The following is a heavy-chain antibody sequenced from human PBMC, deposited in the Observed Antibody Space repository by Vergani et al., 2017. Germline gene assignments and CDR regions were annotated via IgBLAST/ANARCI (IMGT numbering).Heavy chain of an antibody. V-gene: IGHV3-9*01. CDR2: ISWNSGSL. D-gene: IGHD2-2*01. CDR1: GFTFDDYA. Sequence: EVQLVESGGGLVQPGRSLRLSCAASGFTFDDYAMHWVRQAPGKGLEWVSGISWNSGSLGYADSVKGRFTISRDNAKNSLYLQMNSLRAEDTALYYCAKDWEPAATTGWYFDLWGRGTLVTVSS. CDR3: AKDWEPAATTGWYFDL. J-gene: IGHJ2*01.